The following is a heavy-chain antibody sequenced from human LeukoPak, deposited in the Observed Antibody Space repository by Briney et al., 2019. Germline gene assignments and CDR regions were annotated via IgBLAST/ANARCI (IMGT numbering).Heavy chain of an antibody. CDR1: GYTFNSYG. D-gene: IGHD1-26*01. CDR3: ARGHAAGWELPLNWFDP. J-gene: IGHJ5*02. CDR2: ISTYIGNT. V-gene: IGHV1-18*04. Sequence: GASVKVSCKASGYTFNSYGITWVRQAPGQGLEWMGWISTYIGNTNYAQKLQGRVTMTTDTSTSTAYMELRSLRSDDTGVYYCARGHAAGWELPLNWFDPWGQGTLVTVSS.